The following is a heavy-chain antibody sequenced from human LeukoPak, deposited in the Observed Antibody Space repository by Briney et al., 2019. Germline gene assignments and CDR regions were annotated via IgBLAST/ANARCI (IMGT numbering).Heavy chain of an antibody. V-gene: IGHV3-23*01. CDR2: ISGNAHNT. CDR3: AKRASSMIIVVIKGSQYFDS. J-gene: IGHJ4*02. Sequence: PGGSLRLSCAASGFTFSNYAMNWVRQAPGKGLEWVSSISGNAHNTYYADSVKGRFTISRDNSKNTVSLQMNSLRAEDTAVYYCAKRASSMIIVVIKGSQYFDSWGQGTLVTVSS. D-gene: IGHD3-22*01. CDR1: GFTFSNYA.